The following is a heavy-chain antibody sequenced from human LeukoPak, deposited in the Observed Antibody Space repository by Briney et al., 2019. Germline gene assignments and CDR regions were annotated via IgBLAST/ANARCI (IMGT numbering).Heavy chain of an antibody. CDR2: ISAYNGNT. Sequence: EASVKVSCKASGYTFTSYGISWVRQAPGQGLEWMGWISAYNGNTNYAQKLQGRVTMTTDTSTSTAYMELRSLRSDDTAVYYCARVAARSVWGYFDYWGQGTLVTVSS. D-gene: IGHD3-16*01. CDR1: GYTFTSYG. V-gene: IGHV1-18*01. CDR3: ARVAARSVWGYFDY. J-gene: IGHJ4*02.